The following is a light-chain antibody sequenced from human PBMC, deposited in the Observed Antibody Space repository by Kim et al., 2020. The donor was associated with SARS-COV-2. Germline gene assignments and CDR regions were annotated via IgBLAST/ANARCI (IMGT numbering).Light chain of an antibody. CDR2: RNN. CDR3: SAWDSSLSAWV. CDR1: SNNVGEQG. V-gene: IGLV10-54*04. Sequence: QTHTIDCSGTSNNVGEQGAAWLQKSRGHATRLLSYRNNNRPAGISERFSASRSGNTDSLTITGLQPEDETDYYCSAWDSSLSAWVFGGGTQLTVL. J-gene: IGLJ3*02.